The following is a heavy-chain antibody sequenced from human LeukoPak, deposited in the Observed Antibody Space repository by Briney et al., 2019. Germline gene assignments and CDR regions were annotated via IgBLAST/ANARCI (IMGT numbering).Heavy chain of an antibody. CDR3: ARDSEGSSSWWGFPGDAFDI. CDR1: GFTFSSYS. Sequence: PGGSLRLSCAASGFTFSSYSMNWVRQAPGKGLEWVSYISSSGSTIYYADSVKGRFTISRDNAKNSLYLQMNSLRAEDTAVYYCARDSEGSSSWWGFPGDAFDIWGQGTMVTVSS. J-gene: IGHJ3*02. D-gene: IGHD6-13*01. CDR2: ISSSGSTI. V-gene: IGHV3-48*04.